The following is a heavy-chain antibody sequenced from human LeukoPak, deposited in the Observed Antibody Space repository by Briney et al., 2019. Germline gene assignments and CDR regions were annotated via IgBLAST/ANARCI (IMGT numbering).Heavy chain of an antibody. CDR2: IYYSGST. V-gene: IGHV4-39*01. D-gene: IGHD3-22*01. CDR3: ARRDHYYYDSSGYHRSFDY. J-gene: IGHJ4*02. Sequence: SETLSLTCTVSGGSISSSSYYWGWIRQPPGKGLEWIGSIYYSGSTYYNPSLKSRVTISVDTSKNQFSLKLSSVTAADTAVYYCARRDHYYYDSSGYHRSFDYWGQGTLVTVSS. CDR1: GGSISSSSYY.